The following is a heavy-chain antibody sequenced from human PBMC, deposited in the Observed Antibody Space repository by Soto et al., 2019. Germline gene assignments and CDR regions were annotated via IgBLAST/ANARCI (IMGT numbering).Heavy chain of an antibody. CDR3: ARDSPLSGTNYYGMDV. D-gene: IGHD1-7*01. J-gene: IGHJ6*02. Sequence: VGSLRLSCAASGFTFSSYSMNWVRQAPGKGLEWVSYISSSSSIIYYADSVKGRFTISRDNAKNSLYLQMNSLRDEDTAVYYCARDSPLSGTNYYGMDVWGQGTTVTVSS. V-gene: IGHV3-48*02. CDR2: ISSSSSII. CDR1: GFTFSSYS.